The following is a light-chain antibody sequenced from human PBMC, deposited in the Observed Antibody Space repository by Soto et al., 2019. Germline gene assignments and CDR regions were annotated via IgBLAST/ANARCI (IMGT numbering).Light chain of an antibody. CDR2: DGS. V-gene: IGLV2-11*01. CDR1: SRDVGGYNY. Sequence: QSVLTQPRAVSGSPGQSVTISCTGTSRDVGGYNYVSWYQQHPGTAPKLMIYDGSKRPSGVPDRFSGSKSGNTASLTISGHQAEDEADYFCCSYAGRYVFGPGTKLTDL. J-gene: IGLJ1*01. CDR3: CSYAGRYV.